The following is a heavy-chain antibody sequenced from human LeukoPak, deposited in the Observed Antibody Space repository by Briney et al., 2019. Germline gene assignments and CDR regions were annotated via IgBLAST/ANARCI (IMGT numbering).Heavy chain of an antibody. D-gene: IGHD6-19*01. CDR2: IYYSGTT. J-gene: IGHJ5*02. CDR1: GGSISSTSYY. V-gene: IGHV4-39*01. CDR3: AGQISSGTQPCDWFDP. Sequence: SETLSLTCTVSGGSISSTSYYWGWIRQPPGRGLEWIASIYYSGTTYYNPSLKSRVTISVDTSKNQFSLKLSSVSAADTAVYYCAGQISSGTQPCDWFDPWGQGTLATVSS.